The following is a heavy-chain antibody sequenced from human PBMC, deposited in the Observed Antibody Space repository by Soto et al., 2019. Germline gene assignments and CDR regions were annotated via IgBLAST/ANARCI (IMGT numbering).Heavy chain of an antibody. J-gene: IGHJ5*02. CDR1: GGSFSNYY. Sequence: SETLSLTCAVYGGSFSNYYWNWIRQPPGKGLEWIGEINHSGSTNYNPSLKSRVTISVDTSKNQLSLKLNSVTAADTAVYYCARGRPGDYDYWSGSFNWFDPWGQGTLVTVSS. CDR3: ARGRPGDYDYWSGSFNWFDP. CDR2: INHSGST. V-gene: IGHV4-34*01. D-gene: IGHD3-3*01.